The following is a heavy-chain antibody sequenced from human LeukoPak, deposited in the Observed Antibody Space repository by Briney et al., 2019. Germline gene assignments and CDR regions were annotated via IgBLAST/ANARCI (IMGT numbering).Heavy chain of an antibody. CDR2: ISIYIGNT. Sequence: ASVKVSCTASGYTFTNYGISWVRQAPGQGLEWMGWISIYIGNTDYAQKLRGRVTMTTDTSTSTAYMELRSLRSDDTAVYYCPRITYDFWSGYYMPDDPWGQGTLVTVSS. J-gene: IGHJ5*02. V-gene: IGHV1-18*01. CDR3: PRITYDFWSGYYMPDDP. D-gene: IGHD3-3*01. CDR1: GYTFTNYG.